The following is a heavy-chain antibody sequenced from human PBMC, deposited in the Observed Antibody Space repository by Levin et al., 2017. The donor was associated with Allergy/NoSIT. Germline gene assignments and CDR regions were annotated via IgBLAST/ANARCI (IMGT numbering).Heavy chain of an antibody. J-gene: IGHJ3*02. D-gene: IGHD6-19*01. Sequence: SETLSLTCAVSGGSISSGGYSWSWIRQPPGKGLEWIGYIYHSGSTYYNPSLKSRVTISVDRSKNQFSLKLTSVTAADTAVYYCAGAGSDAFDIWGQGTMVTVSS. CDR3: AGAGSDAFDI. CDR1: GGSISSGGYS. V-gene: IGHV4-30-2*01. CDR2: IYHSGST.